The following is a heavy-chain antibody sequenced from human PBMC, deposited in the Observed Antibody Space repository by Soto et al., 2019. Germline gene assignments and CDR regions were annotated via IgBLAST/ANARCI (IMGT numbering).Heavy chain of an antibody. CDR3: VKGFWGDN. CDR2: ISGGGHI. CDR1: GFAFNTFD. Sequence: EVQLLESGGGQVQPGGSLRLSCTGSGFAFNTFDMAWVRQAPGKGLEYVSGISGGGHINYADSVKGRFTISRDESRNTLYLQMNSLRVEETATYYCVKGFWGDNWGQGALVSVSS. J-gene: IGHJ4*02. V-gene: IGHV3-23*01. D-gene: IGHD3-16*01.